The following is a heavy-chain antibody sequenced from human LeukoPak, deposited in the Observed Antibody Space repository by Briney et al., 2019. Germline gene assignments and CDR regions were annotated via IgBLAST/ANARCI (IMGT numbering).Heavy chain of an antibody. CDR2: IYYSGST. V-gene: IGHV4-59*08. CDR3: ARHMGLGYTYFYPYFDY. D-gene: IGHD1-1*01. J-gene: IGHJ4*01. CDR1: GGFISSYY. Sequence: SETLSLTCTVSGGFISSYYWSWMRQPPGKGLMWIGYIYYSGSTNYNPSLKSRVTISVDTSKNQFSLKLSSVTAADTAVYYCARHMGLGYTYFYPYFDYWGQGTLVTVSS.